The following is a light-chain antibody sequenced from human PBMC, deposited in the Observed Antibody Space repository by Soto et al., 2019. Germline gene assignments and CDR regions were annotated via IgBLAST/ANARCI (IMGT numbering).Light chain of an antibody. CDR1: SSDIGAYDY. CDR3: SSYTSSSTRV. Sequence: QSVLAQPASVSGSPGQSIAISCTGTSSDIGAYDYVSWYQQFPDKPPKLIIYGVSHRPSGVSDRSSGSKSVNTATLTISRLQAEDEADYYCSSYTSSSTRVFGTGTKVTVL. V-gene: IGLV2-14*03. CDR2: GVS. J-gene: IGLJ1*01.